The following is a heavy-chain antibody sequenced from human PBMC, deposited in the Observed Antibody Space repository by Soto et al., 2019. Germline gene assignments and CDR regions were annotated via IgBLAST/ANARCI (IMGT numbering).Heavy chain of an antibody. CDR1: GYSVTSSDYY. CDR2: MFYSGLT. J-gene: IGHJ6*02. V-gene: IGHV4-39*01. CDR3: APLSVSLSGPYGIHV. D-gene: IGHD2-15*01. Sequence: AETLSLTCSVSGYSVTSSDYYWAWIRQPPGKGLEWIGSMFYSGLTYYNPSLKSRVTLSVDTSKNQFSVRLNSVTAADTAVYYCAPLSVSLSGPYGIHVWGQGTTVTVSS.